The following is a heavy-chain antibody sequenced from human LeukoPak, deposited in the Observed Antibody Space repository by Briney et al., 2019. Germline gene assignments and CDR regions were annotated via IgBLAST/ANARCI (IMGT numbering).Heavy chain of an antibody. CDR2: IIPIFGTA. CDR3: AGKGSGWFDAFDI. J-gene: IGHJ3*02. D-gene: IGHD6-19*01. V-gene: IGHV1-69*13. CDR1: GGTFCSYA. Sequence: SAKDSCKASGGTFCSYAISWGRHAPGQRLEWVGGIIPIFGTANYAQKFQGRVTISADESTSTAYMELSSLRSEDTAVYYCAGKGSGWFDAFDIWGQGTMVTVSS.